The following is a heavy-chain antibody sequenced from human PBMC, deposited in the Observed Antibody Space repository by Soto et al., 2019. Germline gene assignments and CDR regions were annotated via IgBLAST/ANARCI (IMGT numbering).Heavy chain of an antibody. V-gene: IGHV4-31*03. CDR3: VREQGVWAETDAD. Sequence: QVQLQESGPGLVKPSQTLSLTCTVSGGSINSGPYYWTWIRQYPGKSLEWIGYISSTGNTLYNPSLKGRVSISVDASKNLFSLNVSPGTAADAAVYYCVREQGVWAETDADWGQGTLVTVSS. D-gene: IGHD3-16*01. CDR1: GGSINSGPYY. CDR2: ISSTGNT. J-gene: IGHJ4*02.